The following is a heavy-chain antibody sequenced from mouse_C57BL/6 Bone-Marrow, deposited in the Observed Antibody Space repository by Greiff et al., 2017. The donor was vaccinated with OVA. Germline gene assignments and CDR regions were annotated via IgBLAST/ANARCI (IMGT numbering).Heavy chain of an antibody. CDR2: IDPSDSYT. D-gene: IGHD2-2*01. CDR3: ARSGYDPFDY. V-gene: IGHV1-59*01. Sequence: VQLQQPGAELVRPGTSVKLSCKASGYTFTSYWMHWVKQRPGQGLEWIGVIDPSDSYTNYNQKFKGKATLTVDTSSSTDYMQLSSLTSEDSAVYYCARSGYDPFDYWGQGTTLTVSS. CDR1: GYTFTSYW. J-gene: IGHJ2*01.